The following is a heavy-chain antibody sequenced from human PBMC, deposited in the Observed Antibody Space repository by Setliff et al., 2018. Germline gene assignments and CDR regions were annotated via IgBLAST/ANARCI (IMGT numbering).Heavy chain of an antibody. D-gene: IGHD1-1*01. Sequence: GESLKISCQASGYNFANHWIAWVRLMPGKGLEYMGRIDPGDSYADCSPSFEGLVTISADKSRTTVYLQWTSLQASDTALYLCARLGRERSTFAWLDAWGQGTQVTVS. CDR1: GYNFANHW. J-gene: IGHJ5*02. CDR3: ARLGRERSTFAWLDA. V-gene: IGHV5-10-1*01. CDR2: IDPGDSYA.